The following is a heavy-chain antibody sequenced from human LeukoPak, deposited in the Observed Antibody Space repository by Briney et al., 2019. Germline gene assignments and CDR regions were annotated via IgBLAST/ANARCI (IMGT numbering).Heavy chain of an antibody. CDR3: AKKLSGWSYFDY. CDR1: GFPFSDYY. V-gene: IGHV3-11*03. CDR2: ISSSGGYT. D-gene: IGHD6-19*01. J-gene: IGHJ4*02. Sequence: GGSLRLSCAASGFPFSDYYMSWIRQAPGKGLEWVSYISSSGGYTNYANSVKGRFTISRDNSKNTLYLQMNSLRAEDTAVYYCAKKLSGWSYFDYWGQGTLVTVSS.